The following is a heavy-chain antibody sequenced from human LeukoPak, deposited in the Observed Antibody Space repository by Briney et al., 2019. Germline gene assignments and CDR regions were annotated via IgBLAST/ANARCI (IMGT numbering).Heavy chain of an antibody. V-gene: IGHV3-9*01. CDR1: GFTFDDYA. Sequence: GGSLRLSCAASGFTFDDYAMHWVRQAPGKGLEWVSGISWNSGSIGYADSVKGRFTISRDNAKNTVYVHMNSLRDEDTAVYYCARGGRYAYFLDYWGQGTLVTVSS. J-gene: IGHJ4*02. D-gene: IGHD3-16*01. CDR2: ISWNSGSI. CDR3: ARGGRYAYFLDY.